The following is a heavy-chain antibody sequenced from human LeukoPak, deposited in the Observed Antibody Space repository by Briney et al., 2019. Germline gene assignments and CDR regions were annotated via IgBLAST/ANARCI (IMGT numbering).Heavy chain of an antibody. CDR3: ARLYSSSCNFDY. D-gene: IGHD6-13*01. Sequence: SETLSLTCSVSGGSITSSSYSWGWIRQPPGKGLEWIGTMHYSGSSYYNPSLKSRVTISVDTSKNQFSLKLTSVTAADTAVYSCARLYSSSCNFDYWGQGTLVTVSS. J-gene: IGHJ4*02. V-gene: IGHV4-39*01. CDR1: GGSITSSSYS. CDR2: MHYSGSS.